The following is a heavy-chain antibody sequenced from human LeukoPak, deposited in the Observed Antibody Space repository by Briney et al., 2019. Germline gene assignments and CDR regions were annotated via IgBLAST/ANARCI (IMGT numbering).Heavy chain of an antibody. Sequence: PSETLSLTCADYGGSFSGYYWSWIRQPPGKRLKCIGEINHSGSTNYIPSLKSRVNISVDTSKNQFSLKLSSVTAADTAVYYCARGRGWWPPFDYWGQGTLVTVSS. J-gene: IGHJ4*02. D-gene: IGHD2-15*01. V-gene: IGHV4-34*01. CDR2: INHSGST. CDR3: ARGRGWWPPFDY. CDR1: GGSFSGYY.